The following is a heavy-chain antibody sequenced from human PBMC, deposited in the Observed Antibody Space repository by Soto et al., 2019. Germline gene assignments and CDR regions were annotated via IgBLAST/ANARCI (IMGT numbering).Heavy chain of an antibody. J-gene: IGHJ6*02. Sequence: EVQLVESGGGLVQPGGSLKLSCAASGFTFSGSARHWVRQASGKGLEWVGRIRSKANSYATAYAASVKDRFTITRDDSKNTANLQRNSLKTEDTAVYYCTRRDGTARDYGRDVWGQGTTVTVSS. D-gene: IGHD1-1*01. CDR3: TRRDGTARDYGRDV. CDR1: GFTFSGSA. CDR2: IRSKANSYAT. V-gene: IGHV3-73*02.